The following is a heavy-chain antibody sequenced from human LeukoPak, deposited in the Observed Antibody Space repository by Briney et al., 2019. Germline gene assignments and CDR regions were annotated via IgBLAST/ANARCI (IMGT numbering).Heavy chain of an antibody. Sequence: SETLSLTCTVSGGSISDYYWSWLRQPPGKGLEWIGYIYYSGSTNYNPSLKSRVTISVDTSKNQFSLKLSSVTAADTAVYYCARLYYYDSSGSFDYWGQGTLVTVSS. D-gene: IGHD3-22*01. CDR1: GGSISDYY. V-gene: IGHV4-59*01. J-gene: IGHJ4*02. CDR3: ARLYYYDSSGSFDY. CDR2: IYYSGST.